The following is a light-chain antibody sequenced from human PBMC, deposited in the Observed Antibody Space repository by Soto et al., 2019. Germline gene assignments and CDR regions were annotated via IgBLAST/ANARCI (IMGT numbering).Light chain of an antibody. J-gene: IGKJ2*01. CDR3: QQYGSSPYT. CDR1: RRFTIAS. V-gene: IGKV3-20*01. Sequence: EIVLTQSPGTVSLSPGERATLSCRASRRFTIASVVWYQQKPGQAPSLLIYVASTRATGIPDRFSASGSGTDFTLTISRLEPEDFAVYYCQQYGSSPYTFGQGTKLEIK. CDR2: VAS.